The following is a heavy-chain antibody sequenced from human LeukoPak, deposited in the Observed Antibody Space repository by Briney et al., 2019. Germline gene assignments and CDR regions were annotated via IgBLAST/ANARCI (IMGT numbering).Heavy chain of an antibody. V-gene: IGHV3-33*01. Sequence: GRSLRLSCAASGFTFSSYGMHWVRQAPGKGLEWVAVIWYDGSNKYYADSVKGRFTISRDNSKNTLYLQMNSLRAEDTAVYYCARGSLPGAYYYDSSGSYGMDVGGQGTTVTVSS. CDR2: IWYDGSNK. CDR1: GFTFSSYG. J-gene: IGHJ6*02. CDR3: ARGSLPGAYYYDSSGSYGMDV. D-gene: IGHD3-22*01.